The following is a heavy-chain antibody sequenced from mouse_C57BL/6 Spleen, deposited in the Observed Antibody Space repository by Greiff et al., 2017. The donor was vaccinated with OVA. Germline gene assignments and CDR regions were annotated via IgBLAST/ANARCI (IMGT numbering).Heavy chain of an antibody. CDR1: GYTFTDYY. CDR3: ARFDYDVAY. J-gene: IGHJ3*01. D-gene: IGHD2-4*01. Sequence: EVQLQQSGPELVKPGASVKISCTASGYTFTDYYLSWVKQRHGKSLEWIGDFNPNNGGTSYNQKFKVKATLTVDTSSSTVYMKLRSLTSEDSAVYYCARFDYDVAYWGQGTLVTVSA. V-gene: IGHV1-26*01. CDR2: FNPNNGGT.